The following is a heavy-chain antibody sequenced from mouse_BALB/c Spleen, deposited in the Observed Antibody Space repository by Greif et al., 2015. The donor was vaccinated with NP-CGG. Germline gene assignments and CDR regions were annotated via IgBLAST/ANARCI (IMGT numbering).Heavy chain of an antibody. V-gene: IGHV1S56*01. J-gene: IGHJ3*01. CDR1: GYTFTSYY. CDR3: AREGIYYGGFAY. Sequence: QVQLQQSGPELVKPGASVRISCKASGYTFTSYYIHWVKQRPGRGLEWIGWIYPGNVNTKYNEKFKGKATLTADKSSSTAYMQLSSLTSEDSAVYFCAREGIYYGGFAYWGQGTLVTVSA. D-gene: IGHD2-1*01. CDR2: IYPGNVNT.